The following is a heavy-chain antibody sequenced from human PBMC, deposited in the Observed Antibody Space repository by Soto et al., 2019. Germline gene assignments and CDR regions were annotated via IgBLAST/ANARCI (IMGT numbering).Heavy chain of an antibody. V-gene: IGHV3-23*01. CDR2: ISGSGGST. CDR3: AKDRDNTIFGVVIISPYYMDV. J-gene: IGHJ6*03. CDR1: GFTFSSYA. D-gene: IGHD3-3*01. Sequence: GGSLRLSCAASGFTFSSYAMSWVRQAPGKGLEWVSAISGSGGSTYYADSVKGRFTISRDNSKNTLYLQMNSLRAEDTAVYYCAKDRDNTIFGVVIISPYYMDVWGKGTTVTVSS.